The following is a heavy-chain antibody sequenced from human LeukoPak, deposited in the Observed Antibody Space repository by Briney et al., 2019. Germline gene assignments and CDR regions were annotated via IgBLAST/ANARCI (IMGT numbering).Heavy chain of an antibody. CDR2: ISGSGGST. D-gene: IGHD3-22*01. V-gene: IGHV3-23*01. CDR3: AKTYYYDSSGYYYVDNAFDI. Sequence: GGSLRLSCAASGFTFSSYAMSWVRQAPGKGLEWVSAISGSGGSTYYAEFVKGRFTISRDNSKNTLYLQMNSLRAEDTAVYYCAKTYYYDSSGYYYVDNAFDIWGQGTMVTVSS. J-gene: IGHJ3*02. CDR1: GFTFSSYA.